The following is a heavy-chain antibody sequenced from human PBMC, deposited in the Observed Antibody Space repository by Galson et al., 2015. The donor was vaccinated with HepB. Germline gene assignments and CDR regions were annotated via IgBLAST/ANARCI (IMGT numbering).Heavy chain of an antibody. V-gene: IGHV3-23*01. J-gene: IGHJ6*02. CDR2: ITGSGGNR. Sequence: LRLSCAASGFPFSSYAMSWGREGPGKGREGASGITGSGGNRYDADSVKGRFTISRDNSKTTRYLQMNSLRAEDTAVYYCAKDGYIVATQIYGMDVWGQGTTVTVSS. CDR1: GFPFSSYA. CDR3: AKDGYIVATQIYGMDV. D-gene: IGHD5-12*01.